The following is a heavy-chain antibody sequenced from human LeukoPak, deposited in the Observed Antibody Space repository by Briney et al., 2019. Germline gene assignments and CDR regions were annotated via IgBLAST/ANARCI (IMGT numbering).Heavy chain of an antibody. D-gene: IGHD6-13*01. CDR3: ARWYSSNWYGGYYYYYMDV. V-gene: IGHV4-59*01. J-gene: IGHJ6*03. CDR2: IYYSGST. CDR1: GGSISSYY. Sequence: SETLSLTCTVSGGSISSYYWSWIRQPPGKGLEWIGYIYYSGSTNYNPSLKSRVTISVDTSKNQFSLKLSSVTAADTAVYYCARWYSSNWYGGYYYYYMDVWGKGTTVTVSS.